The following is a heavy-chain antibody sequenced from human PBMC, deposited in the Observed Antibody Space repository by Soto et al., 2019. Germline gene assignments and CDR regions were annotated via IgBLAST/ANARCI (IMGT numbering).Heavy chain of an antibody. D-gene: IGHD3-10*01. V-gene: IGHV5-51*01. J-gene: IGHJ6*02. Sequence: GESLKISCKGSGYIFTTYWIGWVRQMPGKGLEWMGIMYPGNSETRYSPSFRGQVTISADKSISTAYLQWSSLKASDTAVYYCVSPWGSSYHGMDVWGQGTTVTVSS. CDR1: GYIFTTYW. CDR3: VSPWGSSYHGMDV. CDR2: MYPGNSET.